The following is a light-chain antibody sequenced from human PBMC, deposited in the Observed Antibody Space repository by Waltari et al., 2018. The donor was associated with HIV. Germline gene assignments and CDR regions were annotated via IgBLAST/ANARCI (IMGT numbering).Light chain of an antibody. CDR3: AAWEDSLNGPVV. V-gene: IGLV1-44*01. CDR2: CNN. J-gene: IGLJ2*01. Sequence: QSVLSQPHSPPVTPGQRVTITCSRSSSNTGGTPVDCCQHLPGTAPILRLSCNNQRPSGVPARFSGSKSGTSASIAISGVQSEDEADYYCAAWEDSLNGPVVFGGGTKLTVL. CDR1: SSNTGGTP.